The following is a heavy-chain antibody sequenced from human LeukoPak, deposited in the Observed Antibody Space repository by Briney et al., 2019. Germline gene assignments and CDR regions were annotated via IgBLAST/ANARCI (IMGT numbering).Heavy chain of an antibody. CDR1: GFTFSSYA. D-gene: IGHD5-18*01. Sequence: PGGSLRLPCAASGFTFSSYAMHWVRQAPGKGLEYVSAISSNGGSTYYANSVKGRFTISRDNSKNTLYLQMGSLRAEDMAVYYCARVDTAMVMEYSYYGMDVWGQGTTVTVSS. V-gene: IGHV3-64*01. CDR2: ISSNGGST. J-gene: IGHJ6*02. CDR3: ARVDTAMVMEYSYYGMDV.